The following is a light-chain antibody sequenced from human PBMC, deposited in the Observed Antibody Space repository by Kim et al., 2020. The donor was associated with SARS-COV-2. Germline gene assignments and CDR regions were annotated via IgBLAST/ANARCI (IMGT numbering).Light chain of an antibody. CDR3: PAWDSSRYV. V-gene: IGLV3-1*01. Sequence: SYELTQPPSVSVSPGQTATITCSGDDLGNKFVCWYRQKPGQSPVLVMYEDVKRPSGIPERFSGSNSGNTATLTISGTQAMDEAEYYCPAWDSSRYVFGAG. CDR2: EDV. J-gene: IGLJ1*01. CDR1: DLGNKF.